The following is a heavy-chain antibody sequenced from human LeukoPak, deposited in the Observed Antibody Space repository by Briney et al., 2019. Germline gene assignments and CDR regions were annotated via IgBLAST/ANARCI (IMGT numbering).Heavy chain of an antibody. V-gene: IGHV3-21*01. CDR3: ARGYSSGWYEPYYYYGMGV. CDR1: GFTFSSYS. CDR2: ISSSSSYI. Sequence: GGSLRLSCAASGFTFSSYSMNWVRQAPGKGLEWVSSISSSSSYIYYADSVKGRFTTSRDNAKNSLYLQMNSLRAEDTAVYYCARGYSSGWYEPYYYYGMGVWGQGTTVTVSS. J-gene: IGHJ6*02. D-gene: IGHD6-19*01.